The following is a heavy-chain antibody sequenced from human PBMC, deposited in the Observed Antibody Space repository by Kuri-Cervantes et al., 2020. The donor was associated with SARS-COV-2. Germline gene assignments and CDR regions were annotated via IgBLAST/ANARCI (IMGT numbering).Heavy chain of an antibody. CDR2: IWYDGINK. CDR3: AGDVRDSGSYQCTS. J-gene: IGHJ5*02. CDR1: GFTFSSYG. D-gene: IGHD1-26*01. Sequence: GGSLRLSCAASGFTFSSYGMHWVRQAPGKGLEWVALIWYDGINKYYADSVKGRFTISRDNSKNTLYLQMNSLSAEDTAVYYCAGDVRDSGSYQCTSWGLGTVVTVSS. V-gene: IGHV3-33*01.